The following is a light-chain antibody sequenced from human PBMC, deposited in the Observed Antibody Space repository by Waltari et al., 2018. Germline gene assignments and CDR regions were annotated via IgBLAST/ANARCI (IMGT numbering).Light chain of an antibody. CDR2: DFN. Sequence: QSALTQPPSASGSPGQSVTISCTGTSRDIGGSNFVSWYQQRPGKAPRFLIYDFNKRPSGVSVRFSGSKSGNTASLTVSGLQPDDEATYYCSAFAGSNNFGVFGGGTKLTVL. CDR1: SRDIGGSNF. V-gene: IGLV2-8*01. CDR3: SAFAGSNNFGV. J-gene: IGLJ3*02.